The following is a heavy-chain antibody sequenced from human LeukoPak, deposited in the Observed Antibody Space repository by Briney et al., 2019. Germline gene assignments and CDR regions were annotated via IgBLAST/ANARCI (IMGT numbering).Heavy chain of an antibody. CDR1: GFTFSSYG. D-gene: IGHD3-10*01. CDR2: ISGSGGST. V-gene: IGHV3-23*01. Sequence: GRSLRLSCAASGFTFSSYGMYWVRQAPGKGLEWVSAISGSGGSTYYADSVKGRFTISRDNSKNTLYLQMNSLRAEDTAVYYCAKGGVRGSRGYYWGQGTLVTVSS. J-gene: IGHJ4*02. CDR3: AKGGVRGSRGYY.